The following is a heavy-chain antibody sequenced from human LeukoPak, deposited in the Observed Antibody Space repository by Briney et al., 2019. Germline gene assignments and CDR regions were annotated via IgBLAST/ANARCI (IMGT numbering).Heavy chain of an antibody. Sequence: GRSLRLSCAASGFKFSDYVLHWVRQAPGKGLEWVAIISYDGSTKFYADSVKGRFTISRDNSKNTVDVQMNRLRGEDTALYYCAREGYGGSGYFDYWGQGTLVTVSS. J-gene: IGHJ4*02. CDR2: ISYDGSTK. V-gene: IGHV3-30-3*01. CDR1: GFKFSDYV. D-gene: IGHD4-23*01. CDR3: AREGYGGSGYFDY.